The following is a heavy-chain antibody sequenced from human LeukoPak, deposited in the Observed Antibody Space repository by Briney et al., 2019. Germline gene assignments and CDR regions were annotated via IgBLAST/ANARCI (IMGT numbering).Heavy chain of an antibody. CDR3: ARGPAANHYYYGMDV. CDR2: IIPIFGTA. V-gene: IGHV1-69*13. J-gene: IGHJ6*02. D-gene: IGHD2-2*01. Sequence: SVKVSCKASGGTFSSYAISWVRQAPGQGLEWMGGIIPIFGTANYAQKFQGRVTITADESTSTAYMELSSLRSEDTAVYYCARGPAANHYYYGMDVWGQGTTVTVSS. CDR1: GGTFSSYA.